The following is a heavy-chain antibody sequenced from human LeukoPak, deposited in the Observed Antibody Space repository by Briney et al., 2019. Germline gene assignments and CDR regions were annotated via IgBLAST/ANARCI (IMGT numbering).Heavy chain of an antibody. J-gene: IGHJ6*02. V-gene: IGHV1-46*01. D-gene: IGHD6-13*01. Sequence: ASVKVSCKASGYIFTSYYMHWVRQAPGQGLEWMGIINPSGGSTSYAQKFQGRVTMTRDTSTSTVYMELSSLRSEDTAVYYCARSAAAGRTPDYYYYGMDVWGQGTTVTVSS. CDR2: INPSGGST. CDR3: ARSAAAGRTPDYYYYGMDV. CDR1: GYIFTSYY.